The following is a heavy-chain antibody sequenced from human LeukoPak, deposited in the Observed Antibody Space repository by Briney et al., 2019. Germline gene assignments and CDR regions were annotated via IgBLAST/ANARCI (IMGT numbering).Heavy chain of an antibody. CDR3: ARHSSRWAATPDAFDI. CDR2: IYYSGST. J-gene: IGHJ3*02. D-gene: IGHD2-15*01. V-gene: IGHV4-59*08. CDR1: GGSISSYY. Sequence: PSETLSLTCTVSGGSISSYYWSWIRQPPGKGLEWIGYIYYSGSTNYNPSLKSRVTISVDTSKNQFSLKLSSVTAADTAVYYCARHSSRWAATPDAFDIWGQGTMVTVSS.